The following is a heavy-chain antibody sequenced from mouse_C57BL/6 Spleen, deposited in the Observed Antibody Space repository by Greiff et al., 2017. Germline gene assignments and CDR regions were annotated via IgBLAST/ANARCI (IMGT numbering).Heavy chain of an antibody. CDR2: IYTRSGNT. D-gene: IGHD2-2*01. CDR3: ARRGYGYDVVFAY. Sequence: QVQLQQSGAELARPGASVKLSCKASGYTFTSYGISWVKQRTGQGLEWIGEIYTRSGNTYYNEKFKGKATLTADKSSSTAYMELRSLTSEDSAVYFCARRGYGYDVVFAYWGQGTLVTVSA. CDR1: GYTFTSYG. V-gene: IGHV1-81*01. J-gene: IGHJ3*01.